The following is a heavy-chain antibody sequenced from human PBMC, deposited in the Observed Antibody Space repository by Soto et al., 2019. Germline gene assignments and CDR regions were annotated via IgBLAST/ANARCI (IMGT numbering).Heavy chain of an antibody. CDR1: GFTFSAYG. Sequence: GGSLRLSCAASGFTFSAYGIHWVRQAPGKGLEWVAVISYDGSNRYYADSVKGRFTISRDNSKNTLDLQMNSLRAEDTAVYFCAKEGYTGYDAFDTWGQGTMVTVSS. CDR3: AKEGYTGYDAFDT. J-gene: IGHJ3*02. D-gene: IGHD5-12*01. V-gene: IGHV3-30*18. CDR2: ISYDGSNR.